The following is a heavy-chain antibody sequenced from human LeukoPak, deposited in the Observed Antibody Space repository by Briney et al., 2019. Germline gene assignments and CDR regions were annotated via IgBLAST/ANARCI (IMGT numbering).Heavy chain of an antibody. V-gene: IGHV4-61*01. D-gene: IGHD4-17*01. CDR1: GGSVTSSSYY. J-gene: IGHJ6*02. CDR3: ARSTLTTRRNYYYSYGMDV. Sequence: VKPSETLSLTCTVSGGSVTSSSYYWSWIRQPPAKGLEWIGYIFYSGTTNYNPSLKSRVTISVDTSKNQFSLELASVTAADTAVYYCARSTLTTRRNYYYSYGMDVWGQGTTVTVSS. CDR2: IFYSGTT.